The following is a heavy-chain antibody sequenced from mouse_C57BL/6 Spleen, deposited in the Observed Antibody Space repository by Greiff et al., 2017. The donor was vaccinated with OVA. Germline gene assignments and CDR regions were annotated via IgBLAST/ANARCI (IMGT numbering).Heavy chain of an antibody. CDR2: ISSGSSTI. D-gene: IGHD4-1*01. J-gene: IGHJ4*01. V-gene: IGHV5-17*01. CDR1: GFTFSDYG. CDR3: ARITGTWKDY. Sequence: VQLKESGGGLVKPGGSLKLSCAASGFTFSDYGMHWVRQAPEKGLEWVAYISSGSSTIYYADTVQGRFTISRDNAKNTLFLQMISLRSEDTAMYYCARITGTWKDYWGQGTSVTVSS.